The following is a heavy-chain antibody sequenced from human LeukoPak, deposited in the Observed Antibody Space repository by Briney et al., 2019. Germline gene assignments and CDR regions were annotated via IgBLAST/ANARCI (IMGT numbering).Heavy chain of an antibody. Sequence: GGSLRLSCAASGFTFSSYEMNWVRQAPGKGLEWVAFIRYDGSNKYYADSVKGRFTISRDNSKNTLYLQMNSLRAEDTAVYYCAKDGYCSSTSCYPDFDYWGQGTLVTVSS. CDR1: GFTFSSYE. J-gene: IGHJ4*02. V-gene: IGHV3-30*02. CDR3: AKDGYCSSTSCYPDFDY. D-gene: IGHD2-2*03. CDR2: IRYDGSNK.